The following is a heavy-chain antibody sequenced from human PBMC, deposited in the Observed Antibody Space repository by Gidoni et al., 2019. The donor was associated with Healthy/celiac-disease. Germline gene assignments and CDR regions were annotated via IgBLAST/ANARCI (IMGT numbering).Heavy chain of an antibody. Sequence: QVQLQESRPGLVKPSPTLSLTCTVSGGSISSGCYYWSWIRQPAGKGLEWIGRIYTSGSTNYNPSLKSRVTISVDTSKNQFSRKLSSVTAADTAVYYCAREDVGIGVLWFGEGYFDYWGQGTLVTVSS. CDR2: IYTSGST. V-gene: IGHV4-61*02. CDR1: GGSISSGCYY. CDR3: AREDVGIGVLWFGEGYFDY. J-gene: IGHJ4*02. D-gene: IGHD3-10*01.